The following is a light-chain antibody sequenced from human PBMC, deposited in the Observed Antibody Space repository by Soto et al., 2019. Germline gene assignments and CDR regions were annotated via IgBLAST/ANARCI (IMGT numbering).Light chain of an antibody. Sequence: DIVLAQSPGTLSLSPGERATLSCRASQSVSRNYLAWYQQKPGQAPWLLIYGASNRAGDVPDRFSGSGSGSDFTLTISRLEPEDFAVYYCQQYGSSPRTFGQGTKVEIK. V-gene: IGKV3-20*01. CDR1: QSVSRNY. CDR2: GAS. CDR3: QQYGSSPRT. J-gene: IGKJ1*01.